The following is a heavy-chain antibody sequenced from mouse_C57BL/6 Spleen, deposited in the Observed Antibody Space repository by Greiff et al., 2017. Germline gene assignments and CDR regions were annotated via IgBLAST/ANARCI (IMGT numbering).Heavy chain of an antibody. J-gene: IGHJ1*03. D-gene: IGHD1-1*01. V-gene: IGHV1-80*01. CDR3: AREDYDGSSPYFDV. CDR1: GYAFSSYW. CDR2: IYPGDGDT. Sequence: QVQLKQSGAELVKPGASVKISCKASGYAFSSYWRNWVKQRPGKGLEWIGQIYPGDGDTNYNGQFKGKATLTANTSSSSAYMQHSSLTSEDSAVYVCAREDYDGSSPYFDVWGTGTTVTVSS.